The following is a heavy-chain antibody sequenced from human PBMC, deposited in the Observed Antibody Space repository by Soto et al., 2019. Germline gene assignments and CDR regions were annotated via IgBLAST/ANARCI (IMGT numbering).Heavy chain of an antibody. D-gene: IGHD3-3*01. J-gene: IGHJ6*02. V-gene: IGHV3-23*01. CDR2: ISSSGGNT. CDR1: GFTFSKYA. Sequence: EVQLLESGGGLVQPGGPLRLSCAASGFTFSKYAMNWVRQAPGKGLEWVPGISSSGGNTAYGDSAKGRFTISRDNSKNTLYLLMHSLSADDAAVYFCAKGHDFWSSYSYYYGMYGWGQGTTVTVSS. CDR3: AKGHDFWSSYSYYYGMYG.